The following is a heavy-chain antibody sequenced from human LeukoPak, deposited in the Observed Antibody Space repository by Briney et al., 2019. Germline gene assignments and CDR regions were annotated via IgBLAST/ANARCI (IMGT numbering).Heavy chain of an antibody. Sequence: GGSLRLSCAASGFTFSTYAMHWVRQAPGKGLEWVAVIPYDGSNKYYADSVKGRFTISRENSKNSLYLQMNSLRAEDTAVYYCARVSGITMVRGVIILLDYWGQGTLVTVSS. J-gene: IGHJ4*02. V-gene: IGHV3-30*04. CDR2: IPYDGSNK. CDR1: GFTFSTYA. CDR3: ARVSGITMVRGVIILLDY. D-gene: IGHD3-10*01.